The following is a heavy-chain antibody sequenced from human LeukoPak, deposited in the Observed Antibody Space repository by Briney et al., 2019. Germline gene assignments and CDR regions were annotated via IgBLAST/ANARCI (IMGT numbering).Heavy chain of an antibody. CDR3: ARADCSSTSCYWWFDP. Sequence: ASVKVSCKASGYTFTGYYMHWVRQAPGQGLEWMGWINPNIGGTNYAQKFQGRVTMTRDTSISTAYMELSRLRSDDTAVYYCARADCSSTSCYWWFDPWGQGTLVTVSS. V-gene: IGHV1-2*02. CDR2: INPNIGGT. D-gene: IGHD2-2*01. CDR1: GYTFTGYY. J-gene: IGHJ5*02.